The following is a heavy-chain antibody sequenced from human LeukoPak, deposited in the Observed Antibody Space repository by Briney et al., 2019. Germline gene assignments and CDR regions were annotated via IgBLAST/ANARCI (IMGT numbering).Heavy chain of an antibody. CDR3: AKENLFAVAGTLDY. CDR1: GFTFSSYA. V-gene: IGHV3-30*04. Sequence: GGSLRLSCAASGFTFSSYAMHWVRQAPGKGLEWVAVISYDGSNKYYADSVKGRFTISRDNSKNTLYLQMNSLRAEDTAVYYCAKENLFAVAGTLDYWGQGTLVTVSS. J-gene: IGHJ4*02. D-gene: IGHD6-19*01. CDR2: ISYDGSNK.